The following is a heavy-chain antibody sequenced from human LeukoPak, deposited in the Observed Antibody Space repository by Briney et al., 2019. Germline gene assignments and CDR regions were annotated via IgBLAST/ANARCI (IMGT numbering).Heavy chain of an antibody. D-gene: IGHD2/OR15-2a*01. CDR3: AKSRGIYAASLLFDY. CDR2: VSYDGSNK. CDR1: GFTFSSYG. V-gene: IGHV3-30*18. J-gene: IGHJ4*02. Sequence: PGGSLRLSCAASGFTFSSYGMHWVRQAPGKGLEWVAVVSYDGSNKYYADSVKGRFTISRDNSKNTLYLQMSSLRAEDTAVYYCAKSRGIYAASLLFDYWGQGTLVTVSS.